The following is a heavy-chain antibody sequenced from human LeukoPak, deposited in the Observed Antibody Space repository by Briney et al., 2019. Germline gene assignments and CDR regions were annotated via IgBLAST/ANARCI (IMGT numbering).Heavy chain of an antibody. J-gene: IGHJ4*02. Sequence: PGGSLRLSCAASGFTFNNSVMSWVRQAPGKGLEWVSGISDTGGTTSSADSVRGRFTISRDNSKSTVSLQMNSLRAEDTAVYYCARSQGPGDYWGQGTLVTVSS. CDR3: ARSQGPGDY. CDR1: GFTFNNSV. CDR2: ISDTGGTT. V-gene: IGHV3-23*01.